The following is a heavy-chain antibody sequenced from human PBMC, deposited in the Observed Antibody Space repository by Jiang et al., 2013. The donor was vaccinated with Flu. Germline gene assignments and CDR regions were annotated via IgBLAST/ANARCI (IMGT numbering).Heavy chain of an antibody. CDR3: AVTSGIAVAGVVLGDDKTAFDI. Sequence: GAEVKKPGESLKISCKGSTHRFSKYWIAWVRQMPGKGLEFMGIIYPDDSDTRYNPSFQGQVTISADKSVSTSYLHWSSLKASDTAMYYCAVTSGIAVAGVVLGDDKTAFDIVGPRDNGHRLF. CDR1: THRFSKYW. CDR2: IYPDDSDT. D-gene: IGHD6-19*01. J-gene: IGHJ3*02. V-gene: IGHV5-51*01.